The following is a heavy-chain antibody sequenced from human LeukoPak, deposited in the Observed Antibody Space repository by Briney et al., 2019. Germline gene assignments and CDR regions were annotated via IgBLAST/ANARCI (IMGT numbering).Heavy chain of an antibody. CDR3: ATVAFRYYDILTGYYRNMDV. D-gene: IGHD3-9*01. V-gene: IGHV1-24*01. Sequence: ASVKVSCKVSGCTLTELSMHWVRQAPGKGLEWMGGFDPEDGETIYAQKFQGRVTMTEDTSTDTAYMELSSLRSEDTAVYYCATVAFRYYDILTGYYRNMDVWGKGTTVTVSS. CDR2: FDPEDGET. CDR1: GCTLTELS. J-gene: IGHJ6*03.